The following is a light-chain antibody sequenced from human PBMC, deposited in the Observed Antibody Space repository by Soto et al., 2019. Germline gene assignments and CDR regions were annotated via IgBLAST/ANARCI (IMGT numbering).Light chain of an antibody. CDR2: EVS. Sequence: ALTQPASVSGSPGQSITISCTGTNSDVGAYNYVSWYQQHPGEAPKLLIYEVSNRPSGVSNRFSGSKSGNTASLTISGLQAEDEADYYCNSHASSPTFVFGSGTKVTVL. J-gene: IGLJ1*01. CDR3: NSHASSPTFV. CDR1: NSDVGAYNY. V-gene: IGLV2-14*01.